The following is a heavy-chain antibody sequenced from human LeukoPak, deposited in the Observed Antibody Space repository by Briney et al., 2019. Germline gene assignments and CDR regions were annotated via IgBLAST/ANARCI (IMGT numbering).Heavy chain of an antibody. D-gene: IGHD3-22*01. CDR1: GFTFSSYW. CDR2: IKQDGSEK. J-gene: IGHJ3*02. CDR3: ARDWLWYYYDSSGSQRADAFDI. V-gene: IGHV3-7*01. Sequence: GGSLRLSCAASGFTFSSYWMSWVRQAPGKGQEWVANIKQDGSEKYYVDSVKGRFTISRDNAKNSLYLQMNSLRAEDTAVYYCARDWLWYYYDSSGSQRADAFDIWGQGTMVTVSS.